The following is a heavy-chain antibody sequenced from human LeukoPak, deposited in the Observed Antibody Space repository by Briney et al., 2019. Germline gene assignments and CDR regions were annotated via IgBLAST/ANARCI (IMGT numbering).Heavy chain of an antibody. CDR1: GYTFTTYY. V-gene: IGHV1-46*01. D-gene: IGHD3-22*01. Sequence: ASVKVSCKASGYTFTTYYMHWVRQAPGQGLEWMGIINPSGGSRHYAQQFQGRVTMTRDTSTNTVYMELSSLRSEDTALYYCARGITSRYYYDRGGGGTFFDYWGQGTLVTVSS. J-gene: IGHJ4*02. CDR2: INPSGGSR. CDR3: ARGITSRYYYDRGGGGTFFDY.